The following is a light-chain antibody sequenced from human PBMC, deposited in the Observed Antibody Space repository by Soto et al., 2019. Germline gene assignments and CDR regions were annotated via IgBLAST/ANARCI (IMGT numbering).Light chain of an antibody. CDR2: AAS. V-gene: IGKV1-6*01. CDR1: QVIRND. J-gene: IGKJ1*01. Sequence: IQMTQSPSSLSASVGDRVTITCRASQVIRNDLGWYQQKPGKAPNLLIYAASTLQSGVPSRFSGSGSGTGFTLTISSLQPEDCATYYCLQDYNYPWTFGQGTKVDIK. CDR3: LQDYNYPWT.